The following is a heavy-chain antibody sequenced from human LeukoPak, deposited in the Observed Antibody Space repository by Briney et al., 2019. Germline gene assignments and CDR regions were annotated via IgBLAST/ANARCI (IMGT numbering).Heavy chain of an antibody. Sequence: GGSLRLSCAASGFTFSSYWMHWVRQAPGKGLVWVSRINSDGSSTSYADSVKGRFTISRDNAKNTLYLQMNSLRAEDTAVYYRARGDYYGSSAYSDYWGQGTLVTVSS. D-gene: IGHD3-22*01. CDR2: INSDGSST. CDR3: ARGDYYGSSAYSDY. CDR1: GFTFSSYW. V-gene: IGHV3-74*01. J-gene: IGHJ4*02.